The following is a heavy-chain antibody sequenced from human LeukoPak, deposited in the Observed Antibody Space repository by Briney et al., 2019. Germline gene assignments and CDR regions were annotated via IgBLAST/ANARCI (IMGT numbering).Heavy chain of an antibody. Sequence: PSETLSLTCTVSGGSISSGSYYWSWIRQPAGKGLEWIGRIYRSGSTNYNPSLKSRVTISVDTSKNQFSLKLSSVTAADTAVYYCARGGDYVHWPSWHPADFDYWGQGTLVTVSS. V-gene: IGHV4-61*02. D-gene: IGHD4-17*01. CDR2: IYRSGST. J-gene: IGHJ4*02. CDR3: ARGGDYVHWPSWHPADFDY. CDR1: GGSISSGSYY.